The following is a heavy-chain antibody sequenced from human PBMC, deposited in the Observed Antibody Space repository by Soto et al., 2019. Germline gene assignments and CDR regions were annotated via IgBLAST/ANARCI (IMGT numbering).Heavy chain of an antibody. CDR2: IVVGHGNT. D-gene: IGHD3-16*02. Sequence: SVKVSCKASGFTFSNSAVQWVRQARGQRLEWIGWIVVGHGNTNYAQKFQERVTITRDMSTSTAYMELNSLRSEDTAVYYCAAAERTFGGVTVPDCWGQGSLVTVSS. J-gene: IGHJ4*02. V-gene: IGHV1-58*01. CDR1: GFTFSNSA. CDR3: AAAERTFGGVTVPDC.